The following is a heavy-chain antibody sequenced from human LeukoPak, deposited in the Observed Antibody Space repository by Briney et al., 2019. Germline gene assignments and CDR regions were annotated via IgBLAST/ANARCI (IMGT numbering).Heavy chain of an antibody. J-gene: IGHJ4*02. Sequence: TGGSLRLSCAASGFTFSSYSMNWVRQASGKGLEWVGRIRSKANNYATAYAASVKGRFTISRDDSKSTAYLQMNSLKTEDTAVYYCTRHGQPLGIGYWGQGTLVTVSS. CDR3: TRHGQPLGIGY. CDR1: GFTFSSYS. V-gene: IGHV3-73*01. D-gene: IGHD6-13*01. CDR2: IRSKANNYAT.